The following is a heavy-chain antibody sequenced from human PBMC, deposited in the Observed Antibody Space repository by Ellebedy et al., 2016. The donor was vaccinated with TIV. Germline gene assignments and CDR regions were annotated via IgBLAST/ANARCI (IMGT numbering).Heavy chain of an antibody. D-gene: IGHD3-10*01. CDR1: GFSFSSYV. CDR2: ISYDGTYK. J-gene: IGHJ6*02. V-gene: IGHV3-30-3*01. Sequence: GGSLRLXXVASGFSFSSYVLHWVRQAPGKGLEWVSSISYDGTYKYYRDSVKGRFTISRDNSKNTVYLQMNSLRGDDTALYYCVYGSGTYGGFYDYGMDVWGQGTTVTVS. CDR3: VYGSGTYGGFYDYGMDV.